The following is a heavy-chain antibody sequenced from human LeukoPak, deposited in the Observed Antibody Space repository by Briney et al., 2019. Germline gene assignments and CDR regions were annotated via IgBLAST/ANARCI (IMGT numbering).Heavy chain of an antibody. Sequence: GGSLRLSCAASGVTLSSYAMSWARQAPGKGLEWVSGISSSGSGGNTYYADSVKGRFTISRDSSKNTLFLHMNTLRAEDTAIYYCAKDRTVGASCWYFDLWGRGTLVTVSS. V-gene: IGHV3-23*01. D-gene: IGHD1-26*01. CDR2: ISSSGSGGNT. J-gene: IGHJ2*01. CDR3: AKDRTVGASCWYFDL. CDR1: GVTLSSYA.